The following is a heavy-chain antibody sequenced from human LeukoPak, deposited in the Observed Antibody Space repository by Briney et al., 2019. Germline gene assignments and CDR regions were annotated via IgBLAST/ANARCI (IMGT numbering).Heavy chain of an antibody. CDR2: ISGSGGST. CDR3: AKDRVVVVVAATPDAFEI. J-gene: IGHJ3*02. V-gene: IGHV3-23*01. CDR1: GFTFSSYD. D-gene: IGHD2-15*01. Sequence: RGSLRLSCAASGFTFSSYDMSWVRQPPGKGLEWVSEISGSGGSTYYADSVKGRFTISRDNCKHRLYLQMHSLRPEDTAVYYCAKDRVVVVVAATPDAFEIWGQGTMVTVSS.